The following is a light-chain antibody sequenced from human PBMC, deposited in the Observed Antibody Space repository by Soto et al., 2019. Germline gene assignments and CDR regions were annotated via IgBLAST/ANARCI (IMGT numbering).Light chain of an antibody. CDR3: QQRSNWLT. CDR1: QSVSIL. J-gene: IGKJ5*01. V-gene: IGKV3-11*01. CDR2: DAS. Sequence: EIVLTQSPGTLSLSPGERATLSCRASQSVSILLAWYQQKPGQAPRLLIYDASNRATGIPARFSGSGSGTDFTLTISSLEPEDFAVYYCQQRSNWLTFGQGTRLENK.